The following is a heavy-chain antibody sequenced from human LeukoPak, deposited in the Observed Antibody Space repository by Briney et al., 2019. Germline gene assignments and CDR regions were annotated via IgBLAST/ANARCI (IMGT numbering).Heavy chain of an antibody. CDR2: ISSSGSI. D-gene: IGHD1-1*01. CDR1: GFIFSSYS. J-gene: IGHJ4*02. CDR3: AREDVGYRALDY. Sequence: GGSLRLSCAASGFIFSSYSMNGGRHAPREGVGLGSYISSSGSIFYADSVKGRVTIYRDNANSSLYLQMNRLRAEHTAVYVCAREDVGYRALDYWGQGTLVTVSS. V-gene: IGHV3-48*04.